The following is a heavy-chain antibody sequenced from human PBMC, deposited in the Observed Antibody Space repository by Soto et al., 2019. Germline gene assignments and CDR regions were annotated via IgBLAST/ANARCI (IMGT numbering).Heavy chain of an antibody. D-gene: IGHD6-19*01. CDR3: ARSSGWAHDAFDI. CDR2: IGTAGDT. Sequence: EVQLVESGGGLVQPGGSLRLSCAASGFTFSSYDMHWVRQATGKGLEWVSAIGTAGDTYYPGSVKGRFTISRENAKNSLYLRMNSLRAGDTAVYYCARSSGWAHDAFDIWGQGTMVTVSS. V-gene: IGHV3-13*01. J-gene: IGHJ3*02. CDR1: GFTFSSYD.